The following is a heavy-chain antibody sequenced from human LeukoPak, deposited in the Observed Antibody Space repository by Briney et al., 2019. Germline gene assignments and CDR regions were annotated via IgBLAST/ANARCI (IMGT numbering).Heavy chain of an antibody. Sequence: GASVTVSCKASGYIFTDYYMHWVRQAPGQGLEWMGRINPNSGGTDYAQRFQDRVTMTRDTSISTAFMELSRLRSDDTAVYYCARQEVADTWGQGTLVTVSS. J-gene: IGHJ5*02. CDR1: GYIFTDYY. CDR2: INPNSGGT. V-gene: IGHV1-2*06. CDR3: ARQEVADT. D-gene: IGHD6-13*01.